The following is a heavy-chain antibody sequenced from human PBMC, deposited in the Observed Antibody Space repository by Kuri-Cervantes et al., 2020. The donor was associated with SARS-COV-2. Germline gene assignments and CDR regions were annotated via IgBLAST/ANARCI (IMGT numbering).Heavy chain of an antibody. J-gene: IGHJ6*04. CDR2: ISTDGSST. D-gene: IGHD5/OR15-5a*01. V-gene: IGHV3-74*01. CDR1: GFTFSRYW. Sequence: GGSLRLSCTASGFTFSRYWIHWVRQAPGKGLVWVSRISTDGSSTSYADSVKGRFTISRDNVKNTLYLEMNSLGAEDTAVYYCARDVSALDVWGKGTTVTVSS. CDR3: ARDVSALDV.